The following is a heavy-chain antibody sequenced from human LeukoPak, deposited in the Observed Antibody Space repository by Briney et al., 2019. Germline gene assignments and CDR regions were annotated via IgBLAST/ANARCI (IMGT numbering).Heavy chain of an antibody. D-gene: IGHD2-15*01. J-gene: IGHJ4*02. CDR1: GFTFSSYG. V-gene: IGHV3-30*03. CDR3: ATDLGGGSWYGYYFYY. CDR2: ISYDGSNK. Sequence: PGRSLRLSCAASGFTFSSYGMHWVRQAPGKGLEWVAVISYDGSNKYYADSVKGRFTISRDNSKNTLYLQMNSLRAEDTAVYYCATDLGGGSWYGYYFYYWGQGTLVTVSS.